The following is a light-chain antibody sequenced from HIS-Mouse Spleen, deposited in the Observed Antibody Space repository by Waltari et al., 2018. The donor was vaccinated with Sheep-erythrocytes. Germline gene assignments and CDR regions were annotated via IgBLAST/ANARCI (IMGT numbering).Light chain of an antibody. CDR1: SSDVGSDNL. J-gene: IGLJ3*02. V-gene: IGLV2-23*03. Sequence: QSALTQPASVSGSPGQSITISCTGTSSDVGSDNLVSWYQQHPGKAPKLMIYKGSKRPSGVSNRFSGSKSGNTASLTISGLQAEDEADYYCCSYAGSYTFWVFGGGTKLTVL. CDR3: CSYAGSYTFWV. CDR2: KGS.